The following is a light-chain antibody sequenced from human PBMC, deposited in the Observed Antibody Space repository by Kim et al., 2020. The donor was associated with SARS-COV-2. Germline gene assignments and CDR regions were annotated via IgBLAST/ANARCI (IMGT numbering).Light chain of an antibody. CDR3: QQYNNWLALT. V-gene: IGKV3-15*01. J-gene: IGKJ4*01. Sequence: DIVMTQSPATLSASPGERATLSCRASQSVSSNLAWFQQRPGQAPRLLIYGASTRATGIPARFSGSGSGTEFTLTISSLQSEDFAVYYCQQYNNWLALTFGGGTKVDIK. CDR2: GAS. CDR1: QSVSSN.